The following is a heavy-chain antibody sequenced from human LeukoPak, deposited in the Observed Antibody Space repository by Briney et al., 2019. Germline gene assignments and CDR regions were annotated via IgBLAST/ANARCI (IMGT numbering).Heavy chain of an antibody. J-gene: IGHJ5*02. CDR1: GGSISSYY. V-gene: IGHV4-4*07. CDR3: ARGAYCSSTSCSQQRFDP. Sequence: SETLSLTCTVSGGSISSYYWSWIRQPAGKGLEWIGRIYTSGSTNYNPSLKSRVTMSVDTSKNQFSLKLSSVTAADTAVYYCARGAYCSSTSCSQQRFDPWGQGTLVTVSS. CDR2: IYTSGST. D-gene: IGHD2-2*01.